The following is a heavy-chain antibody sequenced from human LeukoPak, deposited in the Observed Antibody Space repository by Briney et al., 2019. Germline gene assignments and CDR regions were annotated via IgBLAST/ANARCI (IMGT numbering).Heavy chain of an antibody. D-gene: IGHD6-6*01. V-gene: IGHV3-74*01. Sequence: GGSLRLSCAASGFTFSSYAMSWVRQAPGKGLVWVSRISPTGSTTSYADSVKGRFTVSRDNAKNTLYLQVNHLRAEDTAVYYCARGPNSNWSGLDFWGQGTLLTVSS. CDR3: ARGPNSNWSGLDF. J-gene: IGHJ4*02. CDR1: GFTFSSYA. CDR2: ISPTGSTT.